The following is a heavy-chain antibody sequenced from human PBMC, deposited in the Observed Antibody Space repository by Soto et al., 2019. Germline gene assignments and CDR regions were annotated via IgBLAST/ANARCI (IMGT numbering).Heavy chain of an antibody. D-gene: IGHD2-15*01. V-gene: IGHV3-9*01. J-gene: IGHJ3*02. CDR3: AKLYADIVVVVATDDAFDI. CDR1: GFTFDDYA. Sequence: GGSLRLSCAASGFTFDDYAMHWVRQAPGKGLEWVSGISWNSGSIGYADSVKGRFTISRDNAKNSLYLQMNSLRAEDTALYYCAKLYADIVVVVATDDAFDIWGQGTMVTVSS. CDR2: ISWNSGSI.